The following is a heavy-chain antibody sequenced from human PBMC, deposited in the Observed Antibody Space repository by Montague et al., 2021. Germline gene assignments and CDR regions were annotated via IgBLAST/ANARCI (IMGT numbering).Heavy chain of an antibody. CDR2: VSTDGSST. CDR1: GFSFSSHW. CDR3: VRARPTAPNLSDL. Sequence: SLRLSCAASGFSFSSHWMHWVRQDPGRGLLWVSRVSTDGSSTNYADSVKGRFTISRDNAKNTLYLQMNSLRAEDTAVYYCVRARPTAPNLSDLWGQGTLVTVSS. D-gene: IGHD5-18*01. J-gene: IGHJ4*02. V-gene: IGHV3-74*01.